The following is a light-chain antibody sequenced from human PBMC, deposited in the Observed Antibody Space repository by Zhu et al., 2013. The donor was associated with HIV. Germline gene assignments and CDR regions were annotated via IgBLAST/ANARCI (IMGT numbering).Light chain of an antibody. CDR3: QQYKTFPWT. CDR2: DAS. Sequence: DIQMTQSPSTLSASVGDRVTITCRASQSISSWLAWYQQKPGKAPEVLIFDASTLKTGVPSRFNGNRSGPEFTLTISSLQPDDFTTYFCQQYKTFPWTFGQGTKVEIK. J-gene: IGKJ1*01. CDR1: QSISSW. V-gene: IGKV1-5*01.